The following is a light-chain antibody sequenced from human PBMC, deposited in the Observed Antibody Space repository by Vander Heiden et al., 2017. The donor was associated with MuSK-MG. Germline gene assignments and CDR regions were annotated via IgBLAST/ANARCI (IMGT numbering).Light chain of an antibody. J-gene: IGKJ4*01. V-gene: IGKV2-28*01. CDR3: RQALQTPHT. CDR2: LGS. Sequence: DIVMTQSPLSLPVTPGEPASISCRSSQSLLHSNGYNYLDWYLQKPGQPPQLLIYLGSNRASGVPDRFSGSGSGTDFTLKISRVEAEDVGVYYCRQALQTPHTFGGGTKVEIK. CDR1: QSLLHSNGYNY.